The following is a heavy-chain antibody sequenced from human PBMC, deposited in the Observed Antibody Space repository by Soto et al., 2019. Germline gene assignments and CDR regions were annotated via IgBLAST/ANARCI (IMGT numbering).Heavy chain of an antibody. CDR1: GGSISSSSYY. Sequence: SETLSLTCTVSGGSISSSSYYWGWIRQPPGKGLEWIGSIYYSGSTYYNPSLKSRVTISVDTSKNQFSLKLSSVTTADTAVYYCARGYCSSTICYIWDNWFDPWGQGTLVTVSS. J-gene: IGHJ5*02. V-gene: IGHV4-39*07. CDR2: IYYSGST. D-gene: IGHD2-2*02. CDR3: ARGYCSSTICYIWDNWFDP.